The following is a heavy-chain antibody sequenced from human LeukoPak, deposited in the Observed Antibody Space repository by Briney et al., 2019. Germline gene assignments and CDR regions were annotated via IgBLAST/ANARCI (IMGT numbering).Heavy chain of an antibody. Sequence: SETLSLTCTVSGGSISSSSFYWDWIRQPPGKGLEWIAAIYYSGSTYYNPSLKSRVTICVNTAKNQLSRRLSSVTAADTAIYYCARHGAHYYSGSGSYYTTAFDSWGQGTLVTVSS. CDR3: ARHGAHYYSGSGSYYTTAFDS. V-gene: IGHV4-39*01. J-gene: IGHJ4*02. CDR2: IYYSGST. CDR1: GGSISSSSFY. D-gene: IGHD3-10*01.